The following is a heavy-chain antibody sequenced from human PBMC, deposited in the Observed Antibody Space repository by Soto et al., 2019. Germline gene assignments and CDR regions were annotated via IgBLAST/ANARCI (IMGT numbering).Heavy chain of an antibody. CDR2: INAGNGNT. Sequence: ASVKVSCKASGYTFTSHAMHWVRQAPGQRLEWMGWINAGNGNTKYSQKFQGRVTITRDTSASTAYMELSSLRSEDTAVYYCARDPFRIAVAGTLFDYWGQGTLVTVSS. CDR1: GYTFTSHA. CDR3: ARDPFRIAVAGTLFDY. J-gene: IGHJ4*02. D-gene: IGHD6-19*01. V-gene: IGHV1-3*01.